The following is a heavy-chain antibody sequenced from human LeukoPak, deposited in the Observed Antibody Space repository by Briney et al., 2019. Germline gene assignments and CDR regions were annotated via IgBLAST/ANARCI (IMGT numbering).Heavy chain of an antibody. CDR3: AKDLAYSSLLRYFGWLLYFDY. V-gene: IGHV3-23*01. CDR2: ISGSGGST. CDR1: GFTFSSYA. D-gene: IGHD3-9*01. J-gene: IGHJ4*02. Sequence: GGSLRLSCAASGFTFSSYAMSWVRQAPGKGLEWVSAISGSGGSTYYTDSVKGRFTISRDNSKNTLYLQMNSLRAEDTAVYYCAKDLAYSSLLRYFGWLLYFDYWGQGTLVTVSS.